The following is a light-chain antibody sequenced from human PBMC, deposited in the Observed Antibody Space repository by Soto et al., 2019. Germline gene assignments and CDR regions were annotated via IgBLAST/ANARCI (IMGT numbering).Light chain of an antibody. CDR1: SSDVGSYNL. J-gene: IGLJ1*01. V-gene: IGLV2-23*02. Sequence: QSVLAKPASVSGSPGQSITISCTGTSSDVGSYNLVSWYQQHPGKAPKLMIYEVSKRPSGVSNRFSGSKSGNTASLTISGLQAEDEADYSCCSYGGRNTFVFGTGTKLTVL. CDR3: CSYGGRNTFV. CDR2: EVS.